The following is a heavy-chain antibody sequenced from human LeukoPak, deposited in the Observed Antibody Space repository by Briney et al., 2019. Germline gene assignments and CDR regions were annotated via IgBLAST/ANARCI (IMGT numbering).Heavy chain of an antibody. D-gene: IGHD2-15*01. J-gene: IGHJ4*02. CDR3: ARGLYCTGGSCSTF. Sequence: ASVKVSCKASGYTFTDYYIHWVRQAPGQGLEWLVWINPKTGGTNYAQRFQDRVTMTRDTSINTAYMDMSSLRSGDTAVYYCARGLYCTGGSCSTFWGQGSLVTVSS. V-gene: IGHV1-2*02. CDR1: GYTFTDYY. CDR2: INPKTGGT.